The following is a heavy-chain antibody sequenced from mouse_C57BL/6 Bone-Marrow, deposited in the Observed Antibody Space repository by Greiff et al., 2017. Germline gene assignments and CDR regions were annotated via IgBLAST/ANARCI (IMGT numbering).Heavy chain of an antibody. D-gene: IGHD2-4*01. CDR3: ARGRVYYDYDGIPLCDY. CDR1: GYTFTGYW. Sequence: QVQLQQSGAELMKPGASVKLSCKATGYTFTGYWIEWVKQRPGHGLEWIGEILPGSGSTNYNEKFKGKATFTADTSSNTAYMQLSSLTTEDSAIYYCARGRVYYDYDGIPLCDYWGQGTTLTVSS. J-gene: IGHJ2*01. V-gene: IGHV1-9*01. CDR2: ILPGSGST.